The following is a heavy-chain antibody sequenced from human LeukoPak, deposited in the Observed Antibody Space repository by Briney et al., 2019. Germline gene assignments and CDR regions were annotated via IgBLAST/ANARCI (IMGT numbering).Heavy chain of an antibody. CDR1: GGSISSYY. CDR2: IYYSGST. Sequence: PSETLSLTCTVSGGSISSYYWSLIRQPPGKGLEWIGYIYYSGSTNYNPSLKSRVTISVDTSKNQFSLKLSSVTAADTAVYYCARHYGSGSYYNHFDYWGQGTLVTVSS. V-gene: IGHV4-59*01. CDR3: ARHYGSGSYYNHFDY. D-gene: IGHD3-10*01. J-gene: IGHJ4*02.